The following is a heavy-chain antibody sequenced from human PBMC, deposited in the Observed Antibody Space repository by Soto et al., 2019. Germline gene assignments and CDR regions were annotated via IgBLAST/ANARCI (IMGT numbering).Heavy chain of an antibody. D-gene: IGHD5-12*01. J-gene: IGHJ1*01. Sequence: GEYLKISWESSGYTFANYWIGWVRQVPGKGLEWVALIYPSDSSTIYSPSFQGQVNISADKSINTAYLQWTSLQASDTAVYFCLKFKYSAAVRYLQHWGQGTPVTVSS. V-gene: IGHV5-51*01. CDR3: LKFKYSAAVRYLQH. CDR1: GYTFANYW. CDR2: IYPSDSST.